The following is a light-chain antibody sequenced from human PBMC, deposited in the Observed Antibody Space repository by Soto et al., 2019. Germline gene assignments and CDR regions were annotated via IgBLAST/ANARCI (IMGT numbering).Light chain of an antibody. CDR2: GAS. CDR1: QTVRPNY. CDR3: QQYSDSPLT. Sequence: EIVLTQSPGTLSLSPGERATLSCRASQTVRPNYLAWFQHKPGQAPRLLIYGASSRATGIPDRFRGSGSGTDFTLTINRLEPEDFAVYFCQQYSDSPLTFGGGTKVEI. J-gene: IGKJ4*01. V-gene: IGKV3-20*01.